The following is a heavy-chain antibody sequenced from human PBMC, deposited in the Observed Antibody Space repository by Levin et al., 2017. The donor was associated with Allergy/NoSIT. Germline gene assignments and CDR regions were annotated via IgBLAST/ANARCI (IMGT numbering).Heavy chain of an antibody. D-gene: IGHD2-8*02. CDR3: ARASSDSYWYFDY. J-gene: IGHJ4*02. V-gene: IGHV3-74*01. CDR2: INSDGSST. Sequence: GESLKISCAASGFTFSSYWMHWVRQAPGKGLVWVSRINSDGSSTNYADSVKGRFTISRDNAKNTLYLQMNSLRADDTAVYYCARASSDSYWYFDYWGQGTLVTVSS. CDR1: GFTFSSYW.